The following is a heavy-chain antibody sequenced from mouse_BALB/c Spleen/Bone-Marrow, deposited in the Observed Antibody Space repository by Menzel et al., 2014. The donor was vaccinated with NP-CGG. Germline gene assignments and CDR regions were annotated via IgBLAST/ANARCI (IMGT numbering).Heavy chain of an antibody. CDR2: INPYNDVT. CDR3: AREGWLLRFDY. Sequence: VQLQQSGPELVKPGTSVKMSCKASGYIFTSCVMDWVKRKPGQGLEWIGYINPYNDVTNYNEKFKGKATLTSDKSSSTAYMEVSSLTSEDSAVYYCAREGWLLRFDYWGQGTTLTVSS. V-gene: IGHV1-14*01. D-gene: IGHD2-3*01. J-gene: IGHJ2*01. CDR1: GYIFTSCV.